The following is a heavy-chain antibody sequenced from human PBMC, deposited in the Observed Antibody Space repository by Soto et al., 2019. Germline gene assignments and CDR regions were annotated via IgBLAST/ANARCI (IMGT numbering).Heavy chain of an antibody. CDR1: GYTFTGYH. Sequence: QVQLVQSGAEVKKPGASVKVSCKASGYTFTGYHMHWVRQAPGQGLEWMGWINTNSGVTIYAQKFQGRVIMSRETPSTTAYMELSRLTSDDTAVYYCARRLGLMVTPIPGYWGQGSLVTVSS. CDR3: ARRLGLMVTPIPGY. V-gene: IGHV1-2*02. D-gene: IGHD2-21*02. J-gene: IGHJ4*02. CDR2: INTNSGVT.